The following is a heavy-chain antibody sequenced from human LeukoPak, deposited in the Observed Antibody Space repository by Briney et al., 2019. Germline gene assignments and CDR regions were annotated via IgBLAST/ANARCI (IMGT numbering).Heavy chain of an antibody. Sequence: GGSLRLSCTASGFTFSIYAMSWVRQAPGKGLEWVSGISGSGDSTYYADSVKGRFTISRDNSKNTLYLQMNSLRAEDTAVYYCARSMGMFDYWGQGTLVTVSS. CDR2: ISGSGDST. V-gene: IGHV3-23*01. CDR3: ARSMGMFDY. J-gene: IGHJ4*02. D-gene: IGHD2/OR15-2a*01. CDR1: GFTFSIYA.